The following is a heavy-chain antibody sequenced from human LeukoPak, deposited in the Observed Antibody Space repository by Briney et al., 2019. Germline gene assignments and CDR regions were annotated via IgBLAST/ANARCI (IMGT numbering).Heavy chain of an antibody. Sequence: SETLSLTCTVSGGSVSSGSYYWRWIRQPPGKGLEWIGYIYYSGSTNYNPSLKSRVTISVDTSKNQFSLKLSSVTAADTAVYYCAASPSQKSPYSRTLGPSEYYFDYWGQGTLVTVSS. CDR2: IYYSGST. CDR3: AASPSQKSPYSRTLGPSEYYFDY. D-gene: IGHD6-13*01. J-gene: IGHJ4*02. V-gene: IGHV4-61*01. CDR1: GGSVSSGSYY.